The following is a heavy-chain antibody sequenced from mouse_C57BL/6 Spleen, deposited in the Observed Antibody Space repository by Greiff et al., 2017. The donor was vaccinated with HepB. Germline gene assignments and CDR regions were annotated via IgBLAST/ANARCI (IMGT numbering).Heavy chain of an antibody. V-gene: IGHV1-52*01. CDR2: IDPSDSET. Sequence: VKLQQPGAELVRPGSSVKLSCKASGYTFTSYWMHWVKQRPIQGLEWIGNIDPSDSETHYNQKFKDKATLTVDKSSSTAYMQLSSLTSEDSAVYYCARGSSYGYFDVWGTGTTVTVSS. J-gene: IGHJ1*03. CDR1: GYTFTSYW. D-gene: IGHD1-1*01. CDR3: ARGSSYGYFDV.